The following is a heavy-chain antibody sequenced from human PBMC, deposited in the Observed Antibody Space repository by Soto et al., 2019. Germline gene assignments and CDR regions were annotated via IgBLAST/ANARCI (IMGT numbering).Heavy chain of an antibody. CDR1: GGSISSSSYY. CDR2: IYYSGST. D-gene: IGHD6-19*01. V-gene: IGHV4-39*01. Sequence: QLQLQESGPGLVKPSATLSLTCTVSGGSISSSSYYWGWIRQPPGKGLEWIGSIYYSGSTYYNPALRGRVTIAVDTSNNQFSLKLSSVTAADTAVYYCARPKIGALAGPFDYWGQGTLVTVSS. J-gene: IGHJ4*02. CDR3: ARPKIGALAGPFDY.